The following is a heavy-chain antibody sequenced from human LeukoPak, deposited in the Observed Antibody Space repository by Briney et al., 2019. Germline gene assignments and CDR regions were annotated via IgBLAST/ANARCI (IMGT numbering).Heavy chain of an antibody. Sequence: SETLSLTCTVSGGSISSSSYYWGWIRQPPGKGLEWIAVIYYSGSTYYNPSLGGRLTISVDTSKNYFSLKLSSVTAADTALYFCAMYSSSSGWFDPWGQGTLVTVSS. CDR3: AMYSSSSGWFDP. J-gene: IGHJ5*02. CDR2: IYYSGST. CDR1: GGSISSSSYY. V-gene: IGHV4-39*02. D-gene: IGHD6-6*01.